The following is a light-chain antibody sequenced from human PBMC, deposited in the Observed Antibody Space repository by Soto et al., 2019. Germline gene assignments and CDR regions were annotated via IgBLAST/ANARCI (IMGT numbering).Light chain of an antibody. V-gene: IGKV1-5*01. CDR3: QQYNSYSKT. J-gene: IGKJ1*01. Sequence: DIQMTQSPSTLSASVGDRVTITCRASQSIGYWLAWYQQKPGKAPNLLLYAASSLETGVPSRFSGSGSGTEFTLSISSLQPDDSASYYCQQYNSYSKTFGQGTNVEIK. CDR1: QSIGYW. CDR2: AAS.